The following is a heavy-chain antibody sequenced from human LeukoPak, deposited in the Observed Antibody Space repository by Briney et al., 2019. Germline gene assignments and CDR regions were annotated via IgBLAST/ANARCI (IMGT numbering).Heavy chain of an antibody. CDR1: GGSISSGDYY. J-gene: IGHJ4*02. CDR3: AVPRLRLGELSLPFDY. V-gene: IGHV4-30-4*01. Sequence: SQTLSLTCTVSGGSISSGDYYWSWIRQPPGKGLEWIGYIYYSGSTYYNPSLKSRVTISVDTSKNQFSLKLSSVTAADTAVYYCAVPRLRLGELSLPFDYWGQGTLVTVSS. D-gene: IGHD3-16*02. CDR2: IYYSGST.